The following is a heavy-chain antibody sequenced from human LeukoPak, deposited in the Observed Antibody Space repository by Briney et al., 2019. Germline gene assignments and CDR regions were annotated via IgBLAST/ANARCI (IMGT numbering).Heavy chain of an antibody. D-gene: IGHD3-22*01. J-gene: IGHJ1*01. CDR1: GYTFTGYY. CDR3: ARDGSMRTYYYDSSGSQDRH. Sequence: ASVKVSCKASGYTFTGYYMHWVRQAPGQGLEWMGWINPNSGGTNYAQKFQGRVTMTRDTSISTAYMELSRLGSDDTAVYYCARDGSMRTYYYDSSGSQDRHWGQGTLVTVSS. CDR2: INPNSGGT. V-gene: IGHV1-2*02.